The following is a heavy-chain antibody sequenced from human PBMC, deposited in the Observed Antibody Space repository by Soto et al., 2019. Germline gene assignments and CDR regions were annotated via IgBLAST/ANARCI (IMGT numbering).Heavy chain of an antibody. J-gene: IGHJ4*02. CDR1: GGGINSDY. D-gene: IGHD3-10*01. Sequence: SLTLSLTYTASGGGINSDYWSWMRQPPGKGLEWIGYIYYSGSTNYNPSLKSRVTISVDTSKNQFSLKLHSMTAADTAVYYFSRHNYGSGSTYFDYWGQGTLVTVS. CDR3: SRHNYGSGSTYFDY. CDR2: IYYSGST. V-gene: IGHV4-59*08.